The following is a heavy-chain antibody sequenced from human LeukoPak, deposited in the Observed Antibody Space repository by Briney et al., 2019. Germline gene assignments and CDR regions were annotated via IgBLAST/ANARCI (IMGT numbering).Heavy chain of an antibody. J-gene: IGHJ4*02. CDR1: GGSLNTYY. CDR3: AGHHPRNTVDF. CDR2: IYYSGSI. V-gene: IGHV4-59*08. D-gene: IGHD2/OR15-2a*01. Sequence: SETLSLTCTVSGGSLNTYYWSWIRQPPGKGLEYIGFIYYSGSINYNPSLKSRVTISLDTSKNQFSLKLSSVTAADTAVYYCAGHHPRNTVDFWGQGTLVTVSS.